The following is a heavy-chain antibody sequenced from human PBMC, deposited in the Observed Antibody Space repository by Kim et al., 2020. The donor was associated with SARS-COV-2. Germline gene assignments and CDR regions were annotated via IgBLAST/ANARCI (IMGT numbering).Heavy chain of an antibody. Sequence: ASVKVSCKASGYTFTSYGISWVRQAPGQGLEWMGWISAYNGNTNYAQKLQGRVTMTTDTSTSTAYMELRSLRSDDTAVYYCARAVDDYIWGSYRQGDAFDIWGQGTMVTVSS. CDR2: ISAYNGNT. V-gene: IGHV1-18*01. CDR1: GYTFTSYG. CDR3: ARAVDDYIWGSYRQGDAFDI. J-gene: IGHJ3*02. D-gene: IGHD3-16*02.